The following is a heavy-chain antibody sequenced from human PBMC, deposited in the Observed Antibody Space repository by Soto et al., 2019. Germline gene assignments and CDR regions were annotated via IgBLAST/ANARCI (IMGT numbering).Heavy chain of an antibody. D-gene: IGHD1-7*01. J-gene: IGHJ4*02. CDR2: IYSSGGT. V-gene: IGHV4-39*01. CDR3: AKPGGNYLYYFDY. Sequence: SETLSLTCTVSGGSISSSNYYWGWIRQPPGKGLEWIGSIYSSGGTYYNQSLKSRVTISVDTSKNQFSLKLSSVTAADTAVYYCAKPGGNYLYYFDYWGQGTLVTVSS. CDR1: GGSISSSNYY.